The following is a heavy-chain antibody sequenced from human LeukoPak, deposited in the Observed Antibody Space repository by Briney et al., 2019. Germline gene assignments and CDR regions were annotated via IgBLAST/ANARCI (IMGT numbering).Heavy chain of an antibody. Sequence: SETLSLTCTVSGGSVNSGSYYWNWIRQPPGKRLEWIGYIYYSGSTNYNPSLKSRVTISVDTSKNQFSLKLSSVTAADTAVYYCARAAYSGSYHSDYWGQGTLVTVSS. D-gene: IGHD1-26*01. CDR1: GGSVNSGSYY. V-gene: IGHV4-61*01. CDR3: ARAAYSGSYHSDY. CDR2: IYYSGST. J-gene: IGHJ4*02.